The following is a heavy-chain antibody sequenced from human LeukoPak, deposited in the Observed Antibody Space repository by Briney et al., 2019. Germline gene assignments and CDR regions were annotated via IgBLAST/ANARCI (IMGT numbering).Heavy chain of an antibody. Sequence: PGGSLRLSCAASGFTSDHYAMHWVRQAPGKGLEWVSLISGDGADTYYADSVKGRFTTSRDNSKNSLYLQMNSLRSEDTAFYYCAKDWMGWYFDYWGQGALVTVSS. D-gene: IGHD2-15*01. V-gene: IGHV3-43*02. J-gene: IGHJ4*02. CDR1: GFTSDHYA. CDR2: ISGDGADT. CDR3: AKDWMGWYFDY.